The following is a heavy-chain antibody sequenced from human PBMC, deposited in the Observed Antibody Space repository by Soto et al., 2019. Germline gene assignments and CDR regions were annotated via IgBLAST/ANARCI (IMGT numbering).Heavy chain of an antibody. V-gene: IGHV1-8*01. CDR3: ARGLSLYCSGGSCYSHAFDI. Sequence: ASVKVSCKASGYTFTSYDINWVRQATGKGLEWMGWMNPNSGNTGYAQKFQGRVTMTRNTSISTAYMELSSLRSEDTAVYYCARGLSLYCSGGSCYSHAFDIWGQGTMVTVPS. CDR1: GYTFTSYD. D-gene: IGHD2-15*01. CDR2: MNPNSGNT. J-gene: IGHJ3*02.